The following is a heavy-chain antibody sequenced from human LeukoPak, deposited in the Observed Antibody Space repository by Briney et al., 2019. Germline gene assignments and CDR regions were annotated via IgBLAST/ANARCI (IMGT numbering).Heavy chain of an antibody. V-gene: IGHV1-69*01. CDR1: GGTFSSYA. CDR3: ASLYGSGRKGSDY. J-gene: IGHJ4*02. CDR2: IIPIFGTA. Sequence: GASVRVSCKASGGTFSSYAISWVRQAPGQGLEWMGGIIPIFGTANYAQKFQGRVTITADESTSTAYMELSSLRSEDTAVYYCASLYGSGRKGSDYWGQGTLVTVSS. D-gene: IGHD3-10*01.